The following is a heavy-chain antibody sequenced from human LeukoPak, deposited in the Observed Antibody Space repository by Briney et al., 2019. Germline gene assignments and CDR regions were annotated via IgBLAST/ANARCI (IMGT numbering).Heavy chain of an antibody. CDR3: AKDLRGQLVPLYFDY. CDR2: ISGSGGST. D-gene: IGHD6-6*01. V-gene: IGHV3-23*01. J-gene: IGHJ4*02. CDR1: GFTFSSYA. Sequence: SGGSLRLSCAASGFTFSSYAMSWVRQAPGKGLEWVSAISGSGGSTYYADSVKGRFTISRDNSKNTLYLQMNSLRAEDTAVYYCAKDLRGQLVPLYFDYWGQGTLVTVSS.